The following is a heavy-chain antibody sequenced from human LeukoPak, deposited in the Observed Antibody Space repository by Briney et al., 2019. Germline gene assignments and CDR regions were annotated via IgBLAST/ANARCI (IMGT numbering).Heavy chain of an antibody. V-gene: IGHV3-30-3*01. Sequence: PGRSLRLSCAASGFTFSSYAMHWVRQAPGKGLEWVAVISYDGSNKYYADSVKGRFTISRDNSKNTLCLQMNSLRAEDTAVYYCARDYYDSSGYCPFDYWGQGTLVTVSS. J-gene: IGHJ4*02. CDR3: ARDYYDSSGYCPFDY. CDR1: GFTFSSYA. CDR2: ISYDGSNK. D-gene: IGHD3-22*01.